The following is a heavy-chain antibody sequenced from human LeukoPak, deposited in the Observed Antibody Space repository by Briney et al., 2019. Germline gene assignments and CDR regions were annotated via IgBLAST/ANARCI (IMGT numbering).Heavy chain of an antibody. CDR1: GFTVSNNY. Sequence: GGSLRLSCAASGFTVSNNYMSWVRQAPGKGLEWVSVIYSDGSTYYADSVKGRFTISRDNSKNTLYLQMNSLRAEDTAVYYCAKEEARLFYDSSGYFDWGQGTLVTVSS. D-gene: IGHD3-22*01. J-gene: IGHJ4*02. V-gene: IGHV3-53*01. CDR3: AKEEARLFYDSSGYFD. CDR2: IYSDGST.